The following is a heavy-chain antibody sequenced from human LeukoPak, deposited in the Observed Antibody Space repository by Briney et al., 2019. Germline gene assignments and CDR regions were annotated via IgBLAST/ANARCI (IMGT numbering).Heavy chain of an antibody. CDR1: GFTLSSYA. Sequence: GGSLRLSCAASGFTLSSYAMSWVRQAPGTGLESVSGSTVGGTNTHYADSVKGRFTISRDHSKNMLYLQMNSLRAEDTAIYYCAKDIYAYVTNCFFDYWGQGSLVTVSS. CDR3: AKDIYAYVTNCFFDY. D-gene: IGHD4-17*01. J-gene: IGHJ4*02. V-gene: IGHV3-23*01. CDR2: STVGGTNT.